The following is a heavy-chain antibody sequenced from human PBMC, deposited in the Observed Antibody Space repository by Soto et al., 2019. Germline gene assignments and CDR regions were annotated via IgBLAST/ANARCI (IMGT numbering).Heavy chain of an antibody. D-gene: IGHD3-22*01. V-gene: IGHV1-3*01. CDR3: ASQRGYYYDSSGYYSFDY. CDR1: GYSFATFTSYA. CDR2: INAGNGNT. J-gene: IGHJ4*02. Sequence: ASVKVSCKASGYSFATFTSYAMHWVRQAPGQRLEWMGWINAGNGNTKYSQKFQGRVTITRDTSASTAYMELSSLRSEDTAVYYCASQRGYYYDSSGYYSFDYWGQGTLVTVSS.